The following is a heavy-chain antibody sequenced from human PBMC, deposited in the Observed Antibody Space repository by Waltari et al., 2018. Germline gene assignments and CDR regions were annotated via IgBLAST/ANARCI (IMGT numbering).Heavy chain of an antibody. V-gene: IGHV1-8*01. D-gene: IGHD6-6*01. CDR1: EYSLMHYD. CDR2: MTLNRGNT. CDR3: AREYSSSSGTWLDP. Sequence: QLQLVQSGAEVMRPGASVKVSCTASEYSLMHYDINWVRQATGQGLEWMGWMTLNRGNTIYAQKFQGRVTMTRDTSTGTAYMELSSLTSEDTAVYYCAREYSSSSGTWLDPWGQGTLVTVSS. J-gene: IGHJ5*02.